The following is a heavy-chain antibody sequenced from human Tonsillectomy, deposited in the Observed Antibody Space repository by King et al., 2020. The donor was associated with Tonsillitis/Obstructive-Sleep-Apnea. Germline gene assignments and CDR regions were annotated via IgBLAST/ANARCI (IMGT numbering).Heavy chain of an antibody. Sequence: VQLQESGPGLVKPSQTLSLTCTVSGGSISSGGYYWSWIRQHPGKGLEWIGYIYYSGSTYYNPSLKSRVTISVDTSKKQFSLKLSSVTAADTAVYYYVAEETEEVVVGATGHGYIDYWGQGTLVTVSS. V-gene: IGHV4-31*03. J-gene: IGHJ4*02. CDR3: VAEETEEVVVGATGHGYIDY. CDR1: GGSISSGGYY. CDR2: IYYSGST. D-gene: IGHD1-26*01.